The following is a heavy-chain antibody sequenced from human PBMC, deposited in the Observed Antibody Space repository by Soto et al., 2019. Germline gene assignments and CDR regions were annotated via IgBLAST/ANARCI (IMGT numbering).Heavy chain of an antibody. V-gene: IGHV3-15*01. CDR1: GFTFSNAW. CDR3: TTDRGFGHDAFDI. CDR2: IKSKTDGGTT. Sequence: GGSLRLSCAASGFTFSNAWMSWVRQAPGKGLEWVGRIKSKTDGGTTDYAAPVKGRFTISRDDSKNTLYLQMNSLKTEDTAVYYCTTDRGFGHDAFDIWGQGTMVTVSS. J-gene: IGHJ3*02. D-gene: IGHD3-10*01.